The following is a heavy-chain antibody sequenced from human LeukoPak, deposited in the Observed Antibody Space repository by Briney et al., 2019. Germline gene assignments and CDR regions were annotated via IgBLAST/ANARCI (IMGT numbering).Heavy chain of an antibody. CDR2: ISTSSSYI. Sequence: GGSLRLSCAASGFTFSSYEMNWVRQAPGKGLEWVSSISTSSSYIYYTDSVKGRFTISRDNAKKSLYLQMNSLRAEDTAFYYCAINGGGDSGYGNFDYWGQGTLVTVSS. V-gene: IGHV3-21*04. J-gene: IGHJ4*02. CDR3: AINGGGDSGYGNFDY. CDR1: GFTFSSYE. D-gene: IGHD5-12*01.